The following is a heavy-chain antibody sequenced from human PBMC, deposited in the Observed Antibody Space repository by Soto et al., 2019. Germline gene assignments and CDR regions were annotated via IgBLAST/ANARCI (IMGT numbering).Heavy chain of an antibody. CDR1: GYTFTSYG. Sequence: ASVKVSCKASGYTFTSYGISWVRQAPGQGLEWMGWISAYNGNTNYAQKLQGRVTMTTDTSTSTACMELRSLRSDDTAVYYCARDTLLADIVVVPAATGPGDYWGQGTLVTVSS. CDR2: ISAYNGNT. J-gene: IGHJ4*02. V-gene: IGHV1-18*01. D-gene: IGHD2-2*01. CDR3: ARDTLLADIVVVPAATGPGDY.